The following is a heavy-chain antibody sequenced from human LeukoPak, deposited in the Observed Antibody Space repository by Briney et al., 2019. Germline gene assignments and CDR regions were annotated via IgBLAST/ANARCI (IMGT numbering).Heavy chain of an antibody. CDR1: GGTFSSYA. CDR3: ARGYSSGWYFAFDI. D-gene: IGHD6-19*01. Sequence: SVKVTCKASGGTFSSYAISWVRQAPGQGVEWVGGVIPIFGTANYAQKFQGRVTITADESTSTAYMELSSLRSEDTAVYYCARGYSSGWYFAFDIWGQGTMVTVSS. V-gene: IGHV1-69*13. J-gene: IGHJ3*02. CDR2: VIPIFGTA.